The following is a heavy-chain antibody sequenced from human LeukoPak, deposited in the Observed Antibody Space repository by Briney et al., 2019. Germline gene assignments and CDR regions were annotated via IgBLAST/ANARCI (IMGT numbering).Heavy chain of an antibody. Sequence: VSCXGXXYTLTXXYLFWVRQAPGQGLEWMGWINPNNGGTNYAQKFQGRVTMTRDTSISTAYMELSRLRSDDTAVYYCARKGPYDYWGQGTLVTVSS. V-gene: IGHV1-2*02. CDR3: ARKGPYDY. CDR2: INPNNGGT. CDR1: XYTLTXXY. J-gene: IGHJ4*02.